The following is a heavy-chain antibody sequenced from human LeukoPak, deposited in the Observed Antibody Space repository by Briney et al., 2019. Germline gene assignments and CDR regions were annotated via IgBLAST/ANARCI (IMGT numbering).Heavy chain of an antibody. J-gene: IGHJ6*03. CDR1: GGPFSDYY. CDR2: INHSGSA. Sequence: SETLSLTCAVFGGPFSDYYWSWIRRPPGKGLEWLGEINHSGSANYMPSLKSRVSISVDTSKNQFSLRLSSVTAADTAFYYCARGRFGGHSYYYMDVWGKGTAVTVFS. D-gene: IGHD3-3*01. CDR3: ARGRFGGHSYYYMDV. V-gene: IGHV4-34*01.